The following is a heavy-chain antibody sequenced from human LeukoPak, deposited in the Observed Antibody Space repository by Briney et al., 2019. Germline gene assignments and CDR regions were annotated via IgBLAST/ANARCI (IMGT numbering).Heavy chain of an antibody. V-gene: IGHV4-39*01. CDR2: IYYSGST. Sequence: SETLSLTCTVSGGSISSSSYYSGWLRQPPGKGLEWLGSIYYSGSTYYNPSLKSRVTISVDTSKNHFSLRLSSVTAADTAVYYCARQQKTVTPGNLDYWGQGMLVIVSS. D-gene: IGHD4-11*01. CDR1: GGSISSSSYY. CDR3: ARQQKTVTPGNLDY. J-gene: IGHJ4*02.